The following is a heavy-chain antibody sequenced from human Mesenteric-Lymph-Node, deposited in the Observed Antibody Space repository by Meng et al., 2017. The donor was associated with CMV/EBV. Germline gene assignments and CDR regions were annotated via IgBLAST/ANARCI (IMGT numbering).Heavy chain of an antibody. CDR1: AGSITSNNW. Sequence: VPAGSITSNNWWRWVRQPPGKGLEWIGEISHSGSTNDNPSLKRRVTISVDRSKNQFSLNLSSVTAADTAVYYCARGRNYYGSGIDYWGQGTLVTVSS. V-gene: IGHV4-4*02. CDR3: ARGRNYYGSGIDY. CDR2: ISHSGST. J-gene: IGHJ4*02. D-gene: IGHD3-10*01.